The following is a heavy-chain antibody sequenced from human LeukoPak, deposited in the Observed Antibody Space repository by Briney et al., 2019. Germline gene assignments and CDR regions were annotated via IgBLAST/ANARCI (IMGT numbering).Heavy chain of an antibody. Sequence: GGSLRLSCAASGFTFSSYAISWVRQAPGKGLGWVSAISGSGGSTYYADSVKGRFTISRDNSKNTLYLQMNSLRAEDTAVYYCAKDWGVVVPAARLSYYGMDVWGQGTTVTVSS. J-gene: IGHJ6*02. V-gene: IGHV3-23*01. CDR3: AKDWGVVVPAARLSYYGMDV. CDR1: GFTFSSYA. D-gene: IGHD2-2*01. CDR2: ISGSGGST.